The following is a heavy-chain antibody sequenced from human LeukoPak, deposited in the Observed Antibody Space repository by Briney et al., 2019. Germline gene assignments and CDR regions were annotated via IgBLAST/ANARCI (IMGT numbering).Heavy chain of an antibody. Sequence: PSETLSLTCTVSGGSISSYYWSWIRQPPGKGLEWIGYIYYSGSTNYNPSLKSRVTISVDTSKNQFSLKLSSVTAADTAVYYCVAGTTPLPIDYWGQGTLVTVSS. J-gene: IGHJ4*02. CDR2: IYYSGST. V-gene: IGHV4-59*08. CDR3: VAGTTPLPIDY. D-gene: IGHD1-7*01. CDR1: GGSISSYY.